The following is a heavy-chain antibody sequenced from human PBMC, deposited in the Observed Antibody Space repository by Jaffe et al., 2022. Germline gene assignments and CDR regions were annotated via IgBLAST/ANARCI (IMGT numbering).Heavy chain of an antibody. CDR1: GFTFSSYG. D-gene: IGHD6-19*01. J-gene: IGHJ4*02. CDR3: AKEIKVTGKRGFHY. Sequence: QVQLVASGGGVVQPGGSLKLTCTASGFTFSSYGMHWVRQAPGKGLEWVASMTYTESYRNYATSVKGRFTISRDTSKNTLFLQMDSLRAEDTAVYSCAKEIKVTGKRGFHYWGQGTLVTVSS. V-gene: IGHV3-30*02. CDR2: MTYTESYR.